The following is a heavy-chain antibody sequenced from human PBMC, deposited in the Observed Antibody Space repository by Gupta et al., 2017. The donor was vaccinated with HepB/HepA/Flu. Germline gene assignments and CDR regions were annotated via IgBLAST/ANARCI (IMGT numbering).Heavy chain of an antibody. Sequence: QVQLQQWGAGLLKPSETLSLTCAVYGGSFSGYYWSWIRQPPGKGLEWIGEINHSGRTNYKPSLKSRVTISVDTSKNQVSLKMSSVTAAETAVYYCARKTATTGTSRHNWFAPGGQVTMVTVYS. J-gene: IGHJ5*02. CDR1: GGSFSGYY. CDR3: ARKTATTGTSRHNWFAP. D-gene: IGHD4-11*01. CDR2: INHSGRT. V-gene: IGHV4-34*01.